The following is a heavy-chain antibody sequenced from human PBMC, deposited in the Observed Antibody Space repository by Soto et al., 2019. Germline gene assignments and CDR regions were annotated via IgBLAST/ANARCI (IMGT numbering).Heavy chain of an antibody. CDR2: IANGDNHI. D-gene: IGHD2-2*01. V-gene: IGHV3-21*01. CDR1: GFTFSEYS. J-gene: IGHJ3*02. Sequence: EEQVVESGGGLVKPGGSLRLSCAASGFTFSEYSFLWVRQAPGKGLEWLSFIANGDNHIFYSDSVKGRFTISRDNAKNSVYLQLNSLRADDSAVYYCARENGHCTDACNRGAFDIWGQGTVVTVSS. CDR3: ARENGHCTDACNRGAFDI.